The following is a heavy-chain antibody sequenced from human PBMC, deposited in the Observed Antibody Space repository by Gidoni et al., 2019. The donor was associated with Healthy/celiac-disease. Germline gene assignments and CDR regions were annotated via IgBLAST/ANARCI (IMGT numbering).Heavy chain of an antibody. CDR3: AKEYYGSGSYYKGGPAY. CDR1: GFTFSSYG. J-gene: IGHJ4*02. D-gene: IGHD3-10*01. Sequence: QVQLVESGGGVVQPGGSLRLSCAASGFTFSSYGMHWVRQAPAKGLEWVAFIRYDGSNKYYADSVKGRFTISRDNSKNTLYLQMNSLRAEDTAVYYCAKEYYGSGSYYKGGPAYWGQGTLVTVSS. CDR2: IRYDGSNK. V-gene: IGHV3-30*02.